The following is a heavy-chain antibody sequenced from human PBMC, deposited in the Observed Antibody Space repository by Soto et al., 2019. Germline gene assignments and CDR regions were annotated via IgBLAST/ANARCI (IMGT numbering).Heavy chain of an antibody. D-gene: IGHD6-13*01. CDR2: IIPIFGTA. J-gene: IGHJ3*02. V-gene: IGHV1-69*13. CDR1: GGTFSSYA. Sequence: WASVKVSCKASGGTFSSYAISWVRQAPGQGLEWMGGIIPIFGTANYAQKFQGRVTITADESTSTAYMELSSLRSEDTAVYYCARGRIADDAFDIWGQGTMVTVSS. CDR3: ARGRIADDAFDI.